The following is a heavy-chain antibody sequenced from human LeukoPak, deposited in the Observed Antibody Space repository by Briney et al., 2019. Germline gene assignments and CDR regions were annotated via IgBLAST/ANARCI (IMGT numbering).Heavy chain of an antibody. CDR2: IYPGDSDT. CDR3: ASGHDFWSGSYGMDV. D-gene: IGHD3-3*01. CDR1: GYSFTSYW. V-gene: IGHV5-51*01. J-gene: IGHJ6*02. Sequence: GESLKISCKGSGYSFTSYWIGWVRQMPGKGLEWMGIIYPGDSDTRYSPSFQGQVTISADKSISTAYLQWSSLKASDTAMYYCASGHDFWSGSYGMDVWGQGTTVTVSS.